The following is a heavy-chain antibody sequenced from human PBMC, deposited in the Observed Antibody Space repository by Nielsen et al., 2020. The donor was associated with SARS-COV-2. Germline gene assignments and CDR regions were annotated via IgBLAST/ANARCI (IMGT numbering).Heavy chain of an antibody. J-gene: IGHJ6*02. CDR3: ARGGVSWYYYGMDV. CDR2: IYYSGST. V-gene: IGHV4-39*01. Sequence: SETLSLTCTVSGGSISSSSYYWGWIRQPPGKGLEWIGSIYYSGSTYYNPSLKSRVTISVDTSKNQFSLHLTSVSPADTAVYYCARGGVSWYYYGMDVWGLGTTVTVSS. D-gene: IGHD1-26*01. CDR1: GGSISSSSYY.